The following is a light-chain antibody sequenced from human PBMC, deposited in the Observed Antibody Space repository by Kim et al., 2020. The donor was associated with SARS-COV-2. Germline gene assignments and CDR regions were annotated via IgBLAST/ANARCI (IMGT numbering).Light chain of an antibody. J-gene: IGLJ3*02. CDR2: GNN. V-gene: IGLV1-40*01. CDR1: SSNIGAGYD. Sequence: QRVTISCTGTSSNIGAGYDVHWYQQFPGTAPRLLIYGNNNRPSGVPDRFSGSQSGTSASLAITGLQAEDEADYYCQSYDSSLSGWVFGGGTKLTVL. CDR3: QSYDSSLSGWV.